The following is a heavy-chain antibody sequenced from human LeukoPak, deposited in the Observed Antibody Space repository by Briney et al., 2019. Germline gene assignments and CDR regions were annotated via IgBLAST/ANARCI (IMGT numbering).Heavy chain of an antibody. CDR2: IYTGGRT. V-gene: IGHV3-53*01. Sequence: GGSLRLSCAASGFIVSNNYMNWVRQAPGKGLEWVSVIYTGGRTHYIDSVKGRFTISRDNSKNTLDLQMDSLRAEDTAVYYCARGDYGDSGPFDYWGQGTLVTVSS. J-gene: IGHJ4*02. D-gene: IGHD4-17*01. CDR3: ARGDYGDSGPFDY. CDR1: GFIVSNNY.